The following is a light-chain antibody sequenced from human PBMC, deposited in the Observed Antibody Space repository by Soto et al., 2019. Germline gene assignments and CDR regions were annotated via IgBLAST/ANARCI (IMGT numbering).Light chain of an antibody. CDR1: QSIGTS. Sequence: DIQMTQSPSSLSAFAGDRVTITCPAGQSIGTSLDWYQQKVGKAPKLLIYITSNLQSGVPSRFSGSGSGTHFTLTINSLQPEDLATYYCQQSYSPPWTFGQGTKVDIK. V-gene: IGKV1-39*01. J-gene: IGKJ1*01. CDR2: ITS. CDR3: QQSYSPPWT.